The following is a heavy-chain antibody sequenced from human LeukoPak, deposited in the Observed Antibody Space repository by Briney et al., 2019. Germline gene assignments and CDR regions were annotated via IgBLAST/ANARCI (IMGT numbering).Heavy chain of an antibody. Sequence: SETLSLTCTVSGGSISSYYWSWIRQPPGKGLEWIGYIYYSGSTNYNPSLKSRVTISVDTSKNQFSLKLSSVTAADTAVYYCARDRVGGNRNYYYMDVWGKGTTVTVSS. J-gene: IGHJ6*03. V-gene: IGHV4-59*01. CDR1: GGSISSYY. D-gene: IGHD3-10*01. CDR2: IYYSGST. CDR3: ARDRVGGNRNYYYMDV.